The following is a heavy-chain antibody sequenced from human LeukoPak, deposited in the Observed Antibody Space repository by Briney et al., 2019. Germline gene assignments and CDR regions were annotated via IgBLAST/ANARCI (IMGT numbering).Heavy chain of an antibody. V-gene: IGHV1-46*01. J-gene: IGHJ6*03. Sequence: ASVKVSCKASGYTFTSYYMHWVRQAPGQGLEWMGIINPSGGSTSYAQKFQGRVTMTRDTSTSTVYMELSSLRSEDTAVYYCAIAVAGTSYYYYYMGVWGKGTTVTVSS. CDR1: GYTFTSYY. D-gene: IGHD6-19*01. CDR3: AIAVAGTSYYYYYMGV. CDR2: INPSGGST.